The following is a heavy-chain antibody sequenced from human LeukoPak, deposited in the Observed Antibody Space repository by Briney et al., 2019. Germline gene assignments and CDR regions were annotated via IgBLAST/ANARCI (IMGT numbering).Heavy chain of an antibody. CDR1: GFTFSSYA. Sequence: GGSLRLSCAASGFTFSSYAMSWVRQAPGKGLEWVSAISSSGGSTYYADSVKGRFTISRDNSKNTLYLQMNSLRAEDTAVYYCARGQQLHDAFDIWGQGTMVTVSS. V-gene: IGHV3-23*01. CDR3: ARGQQLHDAFDI. J-gene: IGHJ3*02. CDR2: ISSSGGST. D-gene: IGHD6-13*01.